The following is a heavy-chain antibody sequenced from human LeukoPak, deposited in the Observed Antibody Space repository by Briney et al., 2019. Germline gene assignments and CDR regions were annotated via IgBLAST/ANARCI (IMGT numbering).Heavy chain of an antibody. CDR2: ISWDGGST. J-gene: IGHJ4*02. D-gene: IGHD5-18*01. CDR3: AKDMFDYSYGSHIFDY. Sequence: GGSLRLSCAASGFTFDDYAMHWVRQAPGKGLEWVSLISWDGGSTYYADSVKGRFTISRDNSKNSLYLQMNSLRAEDTALCYCAKDMFDYSYGSHIFDYWGQGTLVTVSS. CDR1: GFTFDDYA. V-gene: IGHV3-43D*03.